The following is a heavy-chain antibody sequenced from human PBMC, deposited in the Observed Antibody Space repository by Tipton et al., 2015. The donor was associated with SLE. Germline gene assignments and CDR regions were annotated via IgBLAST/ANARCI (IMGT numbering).Heavy chain of an antibody. D-gene: IGHD3-16*01. CDR3: ATRPPRGGRGDEYFDY. CDR2: IYYIGNT. J-gene: IGHJ4*02. Sequence: TLSLTCTVSGCSISSGSHYWGWIRQPPGKGLEWIANIYYIGNTYYNPSLKSRVSISVDTSRNQVSLKLNSVTAADTAVYYCATRPPRGGRGDEYFDYWGPGTLVTVSS. CDR1: GCSISSGSHY. V-gene: IGHV4-39*07.